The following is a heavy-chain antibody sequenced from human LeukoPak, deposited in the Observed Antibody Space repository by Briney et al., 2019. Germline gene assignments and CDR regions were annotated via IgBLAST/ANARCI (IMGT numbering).Heavy chain of an antibody. D-gene: IGHD6-19*01. V-gene: IGHV3-23*01. CDR3: AKAISGWAKFDY. Sequence: PGGSLRLSCAASGFTFSSYAMSWVRQAPGRGLEWVSTISGSGASTYYADSVKGRFTISRDSSKNTLYLQMNGLKAEDTAVYYCAKAISGWAKFDYWGQGTLVTVSS. CDR2: ISGSGAST. J-gene: IGHJ4*02. CDR1: GFTFSSYA.